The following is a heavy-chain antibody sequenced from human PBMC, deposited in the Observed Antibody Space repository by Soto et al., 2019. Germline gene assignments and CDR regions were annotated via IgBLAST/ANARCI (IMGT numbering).Heavy chain of an antibody. CDR3: AHRSLYGDYRYWYFDL. V-gene: IGHV2-5*02. CDR2: IYWADDK. Sequence: QITLKESGPTLVKPTQTLTLTCTFSGFSLSTSGVGVGWIRQPPGKALEWLALIYWADDKRYSLSLRSRLTNTKNSSKNQVVLTMTSMDPVDTGTYYCAHRSLYGDYRYWYFDLWGRGTLVTVSS. CDR1: GFSLSTSGVG. J-gene: IGHJ2*01. D-gene: IGHD4-17*01.